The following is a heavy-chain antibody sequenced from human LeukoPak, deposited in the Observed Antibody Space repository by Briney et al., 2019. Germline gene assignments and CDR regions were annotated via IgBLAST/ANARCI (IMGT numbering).Heavy chain of an antibody. CDR3: AKDQGSGSGYYSWGYFDY. Sequence: GGSLRLSCAASGFTFGSYEMNWVRQAPGKGLEWVSYISSSGSTIYYADSVKGRFTISRDNAKNSLYLQMNSLRAEDTAIYYCAKDQGSGSGYYSWGYFDYWGQGTLVTVSS. V-gene: IGHV3-48*03. J-gene: IGHJ4*02. CDR2: ISSSGSTI. CDR1: GFTFGSYE. D-gene: IGHD3-10*01.